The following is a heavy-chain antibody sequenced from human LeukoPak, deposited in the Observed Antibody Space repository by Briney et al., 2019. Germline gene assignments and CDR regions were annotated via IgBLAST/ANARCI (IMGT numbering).Heavy chain of an antibody. Sequence: ASVKVSCKASGYTFTGYYMHWVRQAPGQGLEWMGGINPNSGGTNYAQKFQGRVTMTRDTSISTAYMELSRLRSDDTAVYYCARAAGLYYDFWSGYAHWGQGTLVTVSS. J-gene: IGHJ4*02. CDR3: ARAAGLYYDFWSGYAH. CDR1: GYTFTGYY. V-gene: IGHV1-2*02. CDR2: INPNSGGT. D-gene: IGHD3-3*01.